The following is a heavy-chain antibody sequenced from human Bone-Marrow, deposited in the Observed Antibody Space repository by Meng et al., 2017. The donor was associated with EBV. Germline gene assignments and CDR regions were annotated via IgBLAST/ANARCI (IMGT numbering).Heavy chain of an antibody. D-gene: IGHD3-10*01. J-gene: IGHJ4*02. Sequence: PGVSGRVSCKTSGYTFSSFTLNWVRQVPGQGFEWVGWIHGYSANTHYAQKFHGRVNMSTDTSTDTSYMELKNLGPDDTAIYYCVRFSNYVLDHWGQGTLVTVSS. CDR2: IHGYSANT. V-gene: IGHV1-18*01. CDR1: GYTFSSFT. CDR3: VRFSNYVLDH.